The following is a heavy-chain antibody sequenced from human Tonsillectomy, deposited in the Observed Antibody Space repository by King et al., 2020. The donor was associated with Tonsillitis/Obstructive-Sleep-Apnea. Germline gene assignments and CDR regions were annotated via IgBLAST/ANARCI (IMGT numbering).Heavy chain of an antibody. J-gene: IGHJ5*02. D-gene: IGHD2-2*01. V-gene: IGHV4-34*01. CDR1: GGSFSGYY. CDR3: ARGEAPDCTSTNCYLWFDP. Sequence: VQLQQWGAGLLKPSETLSLTCAVYGGSFSGYYWSWIRQPPGKGLEWIGEINHSGITNYNPSLKSRVTISIDTSKNQFSLKLSSVTAADTALYYCARGEAPDCTSTNCYLWFDPWGQGTLVTVSS. CDR2: INHSGIT.